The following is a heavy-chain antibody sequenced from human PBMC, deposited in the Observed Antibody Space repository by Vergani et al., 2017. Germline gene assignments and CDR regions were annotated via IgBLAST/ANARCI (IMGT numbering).Heavy chain of an antibody. Sequence: QVQLQESGPGLVKPSQTLSLTCTVSGGSISSYYWSWIRQPPGKGLEWIGYIYYSGSTNYNPSLKSRVTISVDTSKNQFSLKLSSVTAADTAVYYCARDLDIVVVPAARGGANWFDPWGQGTLVTVSS. V-gene: IGHV4-59*12. D-gene: IGHD2-2*01. CDR3: ARDLDIVVVPAARGGANWFDP. J-gene: IGHJ5*02. CDR1: GGSISSYY. CDR2: IYYSGST.